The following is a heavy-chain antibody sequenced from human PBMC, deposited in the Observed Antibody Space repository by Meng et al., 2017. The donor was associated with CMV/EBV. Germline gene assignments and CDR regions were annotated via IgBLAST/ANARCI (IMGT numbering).Heavy chain of an antibody. CDR2: IKQDGSEK. CDR1: GFTFSSYW. Sequence: GESLKISCAASGFTFSSYWMSWVRQAPGKGLEWVANIKQDGSEKYYVDSVKGRFTISRDNAKNSLYLQMNSLRAKDTAVYYCARDQYSSSSHYYYYGMDVWGQGTTVTVSS. V-gene: IGHV3-7*01. D-gene: IGHD6-6*01. J-gene: IGHJ6*02. CDR3: ARDQYSSSSHYYYYGMDV.